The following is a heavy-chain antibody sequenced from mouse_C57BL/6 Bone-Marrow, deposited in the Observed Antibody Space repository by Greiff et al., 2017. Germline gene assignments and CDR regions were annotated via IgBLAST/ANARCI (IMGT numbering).Heavy chain of an antibody. V-gene: IGHV1-74*01. CDR1: GYTFTSYW. CDR2: IHPSDSDT. J-gene: IGHJ3*01. CDR3: ANTYYSNYGLFAY. D-gene: IGHD2-5*01. Sequence: QVQLQQPGAELVKPGASVKVSCKASGYTFTSYWMHWVKQRPGQGLEWIGRIHPSDSDTNYNQKFKGKGTLTVDKSSSTAYMQLSSLTSEDSAVYYCANTYYSNYGLFAYWGQGTLVTVSA.